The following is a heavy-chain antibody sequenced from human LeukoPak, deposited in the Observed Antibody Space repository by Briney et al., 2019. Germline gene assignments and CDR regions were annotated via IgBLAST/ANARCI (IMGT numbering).Heavy chain of an antibody. CDR1: GFTFSSYG. V-gene: IGHV3-30*02. J-gene: IGHJ4*02. CDR3: AKDRFLECLSQNYFDY. Sequence: GGSLRLSCAASGFTFSSYGMHWVRQAPGKGLEWVAFIRYDGSNKYYADSVKGRFTISRDNSKNTLYLQMDSLRAEDPALYYCAKDRFLECLSQNYFDYWGQGPLVTVPS. D-gene: IGHD3-3*01. CDR2: IRYDGSNK.